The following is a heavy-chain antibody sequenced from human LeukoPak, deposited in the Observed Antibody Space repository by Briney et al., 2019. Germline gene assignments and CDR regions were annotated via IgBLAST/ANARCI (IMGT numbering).Heavy chain of an antibody. CDR3: ARKRAVAVNWFDP. D-gene: IGHD6-19*01. CDR1: GYTFTSYD. V-gene: IGHV1-8*01. CDR2: MNPNSGNT. Sequence: ASVKVSCKASGYTFTSYDINWVRQATGQGLEWMGWMNPNSGNTGYAQKFQGRVTMTRNTSISTAYMELSSLRSEDTAVYYSARKRAVAVNWFDPWGQGTLVTVSS. J-gene: IGHJ5*02.